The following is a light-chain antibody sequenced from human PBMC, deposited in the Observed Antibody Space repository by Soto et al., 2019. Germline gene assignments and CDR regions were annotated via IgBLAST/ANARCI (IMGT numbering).Light chain of an antibody. CDR1: QGISSY. Sequence: DIQLTQSPSFLSASVGDRVTITCRASQGISSYLAWYQQKPGTAPKLLIYAASTLQSGVPSRFSGSGSGTEFTLTISSLQPEDFATYYCQQLNSYPLTFGVGTNVEIK. CDR2: AAS. CDR3: QQLNSYPLT. V-gene: IGKV1-9*01. J-gene: IGKJ4*01.